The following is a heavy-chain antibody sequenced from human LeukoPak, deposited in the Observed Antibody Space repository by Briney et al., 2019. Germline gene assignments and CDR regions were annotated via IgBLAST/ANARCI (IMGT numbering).Heavy chain of an antibody. J-gene: IGHJ4*02. CDR1: GFTFTNYS. Sequence: ASVKVSCKASGFTFTNYSFTWVRQAPGQGLEWMGWISAYNGDTNCAQKLQGRVTMTTDTSTGTAYMELRSLRSDDTAVYYCARIAERQLAYYFDYWGQGTLVTVSS. CDR2: ISAYNGDT. V-gene: IGHV1-18*01. D-gene: IGHD1-1*01. CDR3: ARIAERQLAYYFDY.